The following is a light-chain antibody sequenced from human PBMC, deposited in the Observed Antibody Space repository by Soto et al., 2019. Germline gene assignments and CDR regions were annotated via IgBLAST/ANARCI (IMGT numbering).Light chain of an antibody. CDR2: KVS. V-gene: IGKV2-30*02. Sequence: VVMTQSPLSLPVTPEHPASISCRSNQRLVHSDGIAYFSWFQQRPGRSPRRLIYKVSNRDSGVPARFSGSGSGTDFALKISRVEAEDVGVYYCMQGTHWPITFGQGTRLEIK. CDR1: QRLVHSDGIAY. CDR3: MQGTHWPIT. J-gene: IGKJ5*01.